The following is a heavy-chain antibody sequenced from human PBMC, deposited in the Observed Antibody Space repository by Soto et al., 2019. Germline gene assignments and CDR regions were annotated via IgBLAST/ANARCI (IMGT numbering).Heavy chain of an antibody. V-gene: IGHV3-30*18. Sequence: QVQLVESGGGVVQPGRSLRLSCAASGFTFSSYGMHWVRQAPCKGLEWVTVISYAGNLKYYADSVRGRFTISRDSSKNTLDLQMNSLRAEDTAVYYCANDKKGRGIYASYYFDSWGQGTLVTVSS. CDR3: ANDKKGRGIYASYYFDS. CDR2: ISYAGNLK. CDR1: GFTFSSYG. J-gene: IGHJ4*02. D-gene: IGHD4-17*01.